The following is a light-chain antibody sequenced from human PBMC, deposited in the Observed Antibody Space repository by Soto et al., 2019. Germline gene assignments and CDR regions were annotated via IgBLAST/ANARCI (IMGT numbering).Light chain of an antibody. J-gene: IGKJ5*01. Sequence: EIVMTQSPATLSVSPGERATLSCRASQSVSSNLAWYQQKPGQAPRLLIYGASTRATGIPARFSGIRSATDFTLTISSLQSEDFALYYCQQYNNWPPTFGQGTRLEFK. CDR3: QQYNNWPPT. CDR1: QSVSSN. V-gene: IGKV3-15*01. CDR2: GAS.